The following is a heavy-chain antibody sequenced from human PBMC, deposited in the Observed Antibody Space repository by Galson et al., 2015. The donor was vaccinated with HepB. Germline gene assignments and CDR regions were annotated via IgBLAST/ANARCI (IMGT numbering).Heavy chain of an antibody. CDR2: IYSGGST. V-gene: IGHV3-53*04. Sequence: SLRLSCAASGFTVSSNYMSWVRQAPGKGLEWVSVIYSGGSTYYADSVKGRFTISRHNSKNTLYLQMNSLRAEDTAVYYCARAMVRGARNAFDIWGQGTMVTVSS. CDR1: GFTVSSNY. D-gene: IGHD3-10*01. CDR3: ARAMVRGARNAFDI. J-gene: IGHJ3*02.